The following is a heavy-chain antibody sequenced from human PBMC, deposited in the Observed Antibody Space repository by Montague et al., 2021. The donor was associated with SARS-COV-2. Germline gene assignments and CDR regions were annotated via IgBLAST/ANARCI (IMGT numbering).Heavy chain of an antibody. CDR2: VHYTGST. J-gene: IGHJ4*02. V-gene: IGHV4-59*01. D-gene: IGHD1-1*01. Sequence: SETRSLTCEVSGGSISSYYWSWIRQSPGKGLEWIGYVHYTGSTKYNPSPKTRVTLSLDTPKKHCSLKLKSVTAADTAVYYCARAQNTCFIANCVNYFEVWGLGALVTVSS. CDR3: ARAQNTCFIANCVNYFEV. CDR1: GGSISSYY.